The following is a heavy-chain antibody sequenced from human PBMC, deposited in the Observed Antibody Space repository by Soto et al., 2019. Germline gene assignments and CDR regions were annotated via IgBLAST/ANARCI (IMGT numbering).Heavy chain of an antibody. CDR3: ATLQVQKAYYYDSSGYKYLDY. Sequence: ASVKVSCKVSGYTLTELSMHWVRQAPGKGLEWMGGFDPEDGETIYAQKFQGRVTMTEDTSTDTAYMELSSLRSEDTAVYYCATLQVQKAYYYDSSGYKYLDYWGQGTLVTVSS. J-gene: IGHJ4*02. D-gene: IGHD3-22*01. CDR2: FDPEDGET. CDR1: GYTLTELS. V-gene: IGHV1-24*01.